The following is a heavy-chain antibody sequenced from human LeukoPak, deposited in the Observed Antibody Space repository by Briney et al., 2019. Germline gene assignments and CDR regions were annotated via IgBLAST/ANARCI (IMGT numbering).Heavy chain of an antibody. D-gene: IGHD3-10*01. J-gene: IGHJ4*02. CDR1: GGSISNYY. V-gene: IGHV4-4*07. CDR2: IYSSGST. CDR3: ARAGFGSGSIDLDY. Sequence: SETLSLTCTVSGGSISNYYWSWIRQPAGKGLEWIGRIYSSGSTYYNPSLKSRVTMSVDTSKSQFSLKLSSVTAADTAFYYCARAGFGSGSIDLDYWGQGTLVTVSS.